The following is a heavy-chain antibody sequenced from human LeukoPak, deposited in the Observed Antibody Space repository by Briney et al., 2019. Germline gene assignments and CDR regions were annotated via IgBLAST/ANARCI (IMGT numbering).Heavy chain of an antibody. J-gene: IGHJ6*02. CDR2: IIPILGIA. V-gene: IGHV1-69*04. D-gene: IGHD2-15*01. CDR1: GGTFSSYA. Sequence: SVKVSCKASGGTFSSYAISWVRQAPGQGLEWMGRIIPILGIANYAQKFQGRVTITADKSTSTAYMELSSLRSEDTAVYYCARVAEHYGMDVWGQGTTVTVSS. CDR3: ARVAEHYGMDV.